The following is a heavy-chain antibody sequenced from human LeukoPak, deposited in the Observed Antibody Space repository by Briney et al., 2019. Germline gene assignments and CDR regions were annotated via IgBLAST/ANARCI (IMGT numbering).Heavy chain of an antibody. D-gene: IGHD5-12*01. CDR2: INPSGGTT. V-gene: IGHV1-46*01. Sequence: ASVKVSCKASGYTFTVYNIHWVRQAPGQGLEWMGRINPSGGTTIYAQKFQGRVTMTSDTSTTTVCMEMNSLRPEDTAVYSCARQYRGYDFVYWGQGNQVTVSS. CDR1: GYTFTVYN. J-gene: IGHJ4*02. CDR3: ARQYRGYDFVY.